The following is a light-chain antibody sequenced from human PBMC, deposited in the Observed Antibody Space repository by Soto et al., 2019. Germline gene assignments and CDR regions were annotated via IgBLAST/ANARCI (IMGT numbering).Light chain of an antibody. CDR3: QKRSNWPLT. Sequence: EIVLTQSPATLSLSPGERATLSCRASQSVSSYLAWYQQKPGQAPRLLIYDASNRATGIPARLSGSGSGTDFTLTISSLEPEDFAVYYCQKRSNWPLTCGQGTRREIK. CDR2: DAS. V-gene: IGKV3-11*01. CDR1: QSVSSY. J-gene: IGKJ5*01.